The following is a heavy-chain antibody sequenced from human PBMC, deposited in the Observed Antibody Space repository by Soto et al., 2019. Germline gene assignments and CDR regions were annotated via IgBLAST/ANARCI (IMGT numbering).Heavy chain of an antibody. V-gene: IGHV3-7*01. J-gene: IGHJ4*02. CDR1: GFTFSSYW. CDR3: ARAGPGTARLVPYYFDY. CDR2: IKQDGSEK. D-gene: IGHD1-7*01. Sequence: GGSLRLSCAASGFTFSSYWMSWVRQAPGKGLEWVANIKQDGSEKYYVDSVKGRFTISRDNAKNSLYLQMNSLRAEDTAVYYCARAGPGTARLVPYYFDYWGQGTLVTVSS.